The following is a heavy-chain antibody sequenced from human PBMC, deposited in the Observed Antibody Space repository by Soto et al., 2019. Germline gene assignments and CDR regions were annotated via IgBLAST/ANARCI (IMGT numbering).Heavy chain of an antibody. V-gene: IGHV3-30-3*01. CDR3: ARERIAAPSYYYGMDV. Sequence: GGPLRLSCAASGFTFSSYAMHWVRQAPGKGLEWVAVISYDGSNKYYADSVKGRFTISRDNSKNTLYLQMNSLRAEDTAVYYCARERIAAPSYYYGMDVWGQGTTVTVSS. CDR1: GFTFSSYA. J-gene: IGHJ6*02. CDR2: ISYDGSNK. D-gene: IGHD6-6*01.